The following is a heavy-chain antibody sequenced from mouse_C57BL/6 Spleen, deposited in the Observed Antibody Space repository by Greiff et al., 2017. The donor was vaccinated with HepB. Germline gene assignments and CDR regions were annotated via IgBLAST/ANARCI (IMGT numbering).Heavy chain of an antibody. V-gene: IGHV14-4*01. CDR1: GFNIKDDY. CDR2: IDPENGDT. CDR3: TSMVTTYAMDY. J-gene: IGHJ4*01. D-gene: IGHD2-2*01. Sequence: VQLKESGAELVRPGASVKLSCTASGFNIKDDYMHWVKQRPEQGLEWIGWIDPENGDTEYASKFQGKATITADTSSNTAYLQLSSLTSEDTAVYYCTSMVTTYAMDYWGQGTSVTVSS.